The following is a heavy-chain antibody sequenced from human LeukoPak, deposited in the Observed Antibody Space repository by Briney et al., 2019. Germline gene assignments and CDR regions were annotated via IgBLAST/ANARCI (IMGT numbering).Heavy chain of an antibody. CDR3: ARVGSQYYFDY. CDR2: IKQDGSEK. V-gene: IGHV3-7*01. D-gene: IGHD3-10*01. J-gene: IGHJ4*02. CDR1: GFTVSNNY. Sequence: PGGSLRLSCAASGFTVSNNYMTRVRQAPGRGLEWVANIKQDGSEKYYVDSVKGRFTISRDNAKNSLYLQMNSLRAEDTAVYYCARVGSQYYFDYWGQGTLVTVSS.